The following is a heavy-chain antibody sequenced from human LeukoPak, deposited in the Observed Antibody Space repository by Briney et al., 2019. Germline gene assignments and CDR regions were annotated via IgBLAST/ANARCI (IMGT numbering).Heavy chain of an antibody. Sequence: PGGSLRLSCAASGFTFSSYAMSWVRQAPGNWLEWVSAISGSGGSTYYADSVKGRFTISRDNSKNTLYLQMNSLRAEDTAVYYCAKSQPYSNYLDAFDIWGQGTMVTVSS. D-gene: IGHD4-11*01. CDR3: AKSQPYSNYLDAFDI. CDR1: GFTFSSYA. CDR2: ISGSGGST. V-gene: IGHV3-23*01. J-gene: IGHJ3*02.